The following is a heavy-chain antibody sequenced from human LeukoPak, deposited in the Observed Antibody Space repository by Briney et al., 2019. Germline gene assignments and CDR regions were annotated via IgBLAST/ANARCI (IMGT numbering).Heavy chain of an antibody. CDR1: GYTFTSYD. CDR2: MNPNSGNT. V-gene: IGHV1-8*01. D-gene: IGHD3-10*01. CDR3: AVKTYYYGSGSPNWFDH. Sequence: ASVKVSCKASGYTFTSYDINWVRQATGQGLEWMGWMNPNSGNTGYAQKFQGRVTMTRNTSISTAYMELSSLRSEDTAVYYCAVKTYYYGSGSPNWFDHWGQGTLVTVSS. J-gene: IGHJ5*02.